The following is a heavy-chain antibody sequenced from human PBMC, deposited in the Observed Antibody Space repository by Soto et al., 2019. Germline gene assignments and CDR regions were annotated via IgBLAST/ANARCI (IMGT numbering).Heavy chain of an antibody. CDR3: AGVSSGCVLSRGYYFGMDV. CDR2: INAGNGNT. V-gene: IGHV1-3*01. J-gene: IGHJ6*02. CDR1: GYTFSSYD. D-gene: IGHD6-19*01. Sequence: ASVTAPCKASGYTFSSYDIHWMRQPPGKKQEWMGWINAGNGNTKDSQKCQGRVTITRDASASSAYMELSSLRSEDTAVYYCAGVSSGCVLSRGYYFGMDVWGQGTTVTSP.